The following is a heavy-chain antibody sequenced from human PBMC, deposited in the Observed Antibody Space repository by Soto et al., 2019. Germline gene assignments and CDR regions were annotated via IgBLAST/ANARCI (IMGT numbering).Heavy chain of an antibody. Sequence: QVQLVQSGAEVKKPGSSVKVSCKASGGTFSSYAISWVRQAPGQGLEWMGGIIPIFGTANYAQKFQGGVTSTADESPSTAYMELSSLRSEDTAVYYCARGLGYSSHHTGDYFDYWGQGTLVTVSS. V-gene: IGHV1-69*12. J-gene: IGHJ4*02. CDR2: IIPIFGTA. CDR1: GGTFSSYA. D-gene: IGHD5-18*01. CDR3: ARGLGYSSHHTGDYFDY.